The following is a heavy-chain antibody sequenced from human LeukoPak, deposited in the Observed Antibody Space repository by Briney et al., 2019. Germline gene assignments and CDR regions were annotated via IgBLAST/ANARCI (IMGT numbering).Heavy chain of an antibody. CDR2: ISGSGSST. CDR3: AKDERSGYPYYFDY. V-gene: IGHV3-23*01. Sequence: GGSLRLSCAASGFAFTSYAMTWVRQAPGKGLEWVLGISGSGSSTYYADSVKGRFTISRDNSKNTLYLQMNTLRAEDTAVYYCAKDERSGYPYYFDYWGQGTLVTVSS. D-gene: IGHD3-3*01. J-gene: IGHJ4*02. CDR1: GFAFTSYA.